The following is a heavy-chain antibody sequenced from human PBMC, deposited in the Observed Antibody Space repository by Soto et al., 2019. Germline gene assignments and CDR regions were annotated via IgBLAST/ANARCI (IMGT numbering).Heavy chain of an antibody. V-gene: IGHV3-74*01. D-gene: IGHD3-16*01. CDR1: GFTFGTYW. Sequence: GGSLRLSCAASGFTFGTYWMHWVRQAPGKGLVWVSRIKTDGSVTTYADSVKGRFTISRDNAKNTLYLQMNTLRAEDTAVYYCARDLGGSHDYWGRGTLVTVSS. J-gene: IGHJ4*02. CDR2: IKTDGSVT. CDR3: ARDLGGSHDY.